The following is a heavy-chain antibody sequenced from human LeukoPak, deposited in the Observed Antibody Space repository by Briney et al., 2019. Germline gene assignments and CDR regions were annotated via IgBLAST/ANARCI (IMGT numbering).Heavy chain of an antibody. CDR1: GGSISSYY. V-gene: IGHV4-59*08. Sequence: SETLSLTCTVSGGSISSYYWSWIRQPPGKGLEWIGYIYYSGSTNYNPPLKSRVTISVDTSKNQFSLKLSSVTAADTAVYYCARSVDIVAPDYWGQGTLVTVSS. D-gene: IGHD5-12*01. J-gene: IGHJ4*02. CDR3: ARSVDIVAPDY. CDR2: IYYSGST.